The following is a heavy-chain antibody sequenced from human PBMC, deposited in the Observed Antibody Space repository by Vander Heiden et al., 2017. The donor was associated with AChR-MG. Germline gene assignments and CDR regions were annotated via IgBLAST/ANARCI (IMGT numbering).Heavy chain of an antibody. D-gene: IGHD2-8*02. V-gene: IGHV1-69*04. CDR2: IIPILGIA. J-gene: IGHJ6*02. CDR3: AKADIVLELNYYYYGMDV. Sequence: QVQLVQSGAEVKKPGSSVKVSCKASGGTFSSYAISWVRQAPGQGLEWMGRIIPILGIANYAQKFQGRVTITADKSTSTAYMKLSSLRSEDTAVYYCAKADIVLELNYYYYGMDVWGQGTTVTVSS. CDR1: GGTFSSYA.